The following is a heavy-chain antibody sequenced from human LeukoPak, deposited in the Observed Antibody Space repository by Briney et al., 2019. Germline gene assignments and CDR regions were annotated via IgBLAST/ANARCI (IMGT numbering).Heavy chain of an antibody. V-gene: IGHV4-59*01. J-gene: IGHJ5*02. CDR3: ASLMRGWSGGVSGWFYP. CDR1: GGSISSYY. CDR2: IYYSGST. D-gene: IGHD3-10*01. Sequence: SETLSLTRTVSGGSISSYYWSWIRQPPGKGLERIGYIYYSGSTNYNPSLKSRVTISVDTSKNQFSLKLSSVTAADTAVYYCASLMRGWSGGVSGWFYPWGQGTLVTVSS.